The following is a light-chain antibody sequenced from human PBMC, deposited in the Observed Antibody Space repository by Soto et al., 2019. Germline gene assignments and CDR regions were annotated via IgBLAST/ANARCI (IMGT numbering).Light chain of an antibody. J-gene: IGKJ1*01. CDR2: KAS. Sequence: ILMTHSPSTLSASVGDIVTITCRASQSISSWLAWYQQKPGKAPKLLIYKASSLKSGVPSRFSGSGSGTEFTLTISSLQPDDFATYYCQHYNSYSEAFGQGTKVDIK. CDR1: QSISSW. V-gene: IGKV1-5*03. CDR3: QHYNSYSEA.